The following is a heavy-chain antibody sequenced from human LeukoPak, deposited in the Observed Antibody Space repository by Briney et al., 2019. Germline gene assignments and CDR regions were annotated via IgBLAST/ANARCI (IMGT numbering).Heavy chain of an antibody. CDR1: GFTFGDYA. D-gene: IGHD2-2*01. J-gene: IGHJ4*02. V-gene: IGHV3-49*04. Sequence: GGSLRLSCSTSGFTFGDYAMSWVRQASGKGLEWVGFVQAKAYGGATKYAASVNGRFSISRDDSQSIANLQMNDLKTEDTAVYYCTRAPHPRCSSSGCYLDYWGQGTLVTVSS. CDR3: TRAPHPRCSSSGCYLDY. CDR2: VQAKAYGGAT.